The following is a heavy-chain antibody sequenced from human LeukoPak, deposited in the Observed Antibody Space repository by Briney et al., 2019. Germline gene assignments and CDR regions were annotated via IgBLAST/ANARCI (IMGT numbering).Heavy chain of an antibody. CDR3: ARVSYYDSSGYYQYYFDY. V-gene: IGHV4-30-4*01. CDR1: GGSISSGDYY. D-gene: IGHD3-22*01. CDR2: IYYSGST. Sequence: SETLSLTCTVSGGSISSGDYYWSWIRQPPGKGLEWIVYIYYSGSTYYNPSLKSRVTISVDTSKNQFSLKLSSVTAADTAVYYCARVSYYDSSGYYQYYFDYWGQGTLVTVSS. J-gene: IGHJ4*02.